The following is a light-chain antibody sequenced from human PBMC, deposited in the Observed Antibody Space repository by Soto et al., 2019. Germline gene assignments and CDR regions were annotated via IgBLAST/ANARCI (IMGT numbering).Light chain of an antibody. Sequence: DIQMTQSPSTVSASVGDRVSITCRASQSASNWLAWYQQKPGKAPKLLIYDASNLQSGVPSRFSGSGAGTEFTLTIKSLQPEDFATYYCQQYNTYPYTFGQGKRLEIK. CDR1: QSASNW. CDR2: DAS. V-gene: IGKV1-5*01. J-gene: IGKJ5*01. CDR3: QQYNTYPYT.